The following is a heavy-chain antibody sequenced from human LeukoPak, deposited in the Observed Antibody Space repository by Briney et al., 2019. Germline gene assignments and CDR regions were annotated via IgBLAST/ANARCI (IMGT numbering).Heavy chain of an antibody. CDR2: ISYDGSNK. CDR3: AREMATTRLDY. D-gene: IGHD5-24*01. Sequence: PGGSLRLSCAASGFTFSSYAMHWVRQAPGKGLEWVAVISYDGSNKYYADSVKGRFTISRDNSKNTLYLQMNSLRAEDTAVYYCAREMATTRLDYWGQGTLVTVSS. V-gene: IGHV3-30-3*01. CDR1: GFTFSSYA. J-gene: IGHJ4*02.